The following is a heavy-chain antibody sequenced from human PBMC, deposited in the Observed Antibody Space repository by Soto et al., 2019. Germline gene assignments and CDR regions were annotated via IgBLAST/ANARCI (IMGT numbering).Heavy chain of an antibody. CDR1: GYTFTNYG. CDR3: ARIQDRRGWYVLGY. J-gene: IGHJ4*02. Sequence: QVQLVQSGAEVKKPGASVKVSCKASGYTFTNYGISWVRQAPGQGLEWMGWISAYNGNTNYAQKLQGRVTMTTDTSASTAYMELRSLRADDTAVYYCARIQDRRGWYVLGYWGQGTLVTVSS. CDR2: ISAYNGNT. V-gene: IGHV1-18*01. D-gene: IGHD6-19*01.